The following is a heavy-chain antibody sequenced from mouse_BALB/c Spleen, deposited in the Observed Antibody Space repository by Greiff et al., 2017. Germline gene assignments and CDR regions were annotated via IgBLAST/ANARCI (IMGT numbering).Heavy chain of an antibody. J-gene: IGHJ4*01. Sequence: VKVVESGPGLVAPSQSLSITCTVSGFSLTSYGVHWVRQPPGKGLEWLGVIWAGGSTNYNSALMSRLSISKDNSKSQVFLKMNSLQTDDTAMYYCARADYDGYAMDYWGQGTSVTVSS. CDR2: IWAGGST. V-gene: IGHV2-9*02. CDR3: ARADYDGYAMDY. D-gene: IGHD2-4*01. CDR1: GFSLTSYG.